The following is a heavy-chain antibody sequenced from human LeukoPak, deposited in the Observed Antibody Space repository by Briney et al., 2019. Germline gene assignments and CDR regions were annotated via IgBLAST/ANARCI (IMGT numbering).Heavy chain of an antibody. Sequence: GGSLRLSCAASGFTFSDYWMSWVRQAPGKGLEWVANIKQDGSEIYYVASVKGRFTICRDNTKNSLYLQMNSLRAEDTAVYYCARRYFDSWGQGTLVTVSS. J-gene: IGHJ4*02. CDR2: IKQDGSEI. CDR3: ARRYFDS. V-gene: IGHV3-7*01. CDR1: GFTFSDYW.